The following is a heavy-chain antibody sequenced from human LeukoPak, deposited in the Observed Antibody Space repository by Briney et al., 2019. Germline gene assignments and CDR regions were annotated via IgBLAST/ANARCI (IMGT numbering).Heavy chain of an antibody. Sequence: SETLSLTCNVSGGSISSYYWSWIRQPPGKGLEWIGYIYDSENTNYNPSLKSRVTISVDTSKNQFSLKLSSVTAADTAVYYCARGRSGSYYDYFDYWGQGTLVTVSS. V-gene: IGHV4-59*08. CDR2: IYDSENT. J-gene: IGHJ4*02. CDR3: ARGRSGSYYDYFDY. CDR1: GGSISSYY. D-gene: IGHD1-26*01.